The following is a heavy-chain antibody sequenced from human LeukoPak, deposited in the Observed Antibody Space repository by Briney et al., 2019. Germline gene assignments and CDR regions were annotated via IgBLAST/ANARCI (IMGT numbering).Heavy chain of an antibody. CDR2: ISAYNGNT. Sequence: ASVKVSCKASGYTFTSYGISWVRQAPGQGLEWMGWISAYNGNTNYAQKLQGRVTMTTDTSTSTAYMELRSLRPDDTAVYYCATSPGGYDSSGYYFYYFDYWGQGTLVTVSS. CDR1: GYTFTSYG. J-gene: IGHJ4*02. V-gene: IGHV1-18*01. D-gene: IGHD3-22*01. CDR3: ATSPGGYDSSGYYFYYFDY.